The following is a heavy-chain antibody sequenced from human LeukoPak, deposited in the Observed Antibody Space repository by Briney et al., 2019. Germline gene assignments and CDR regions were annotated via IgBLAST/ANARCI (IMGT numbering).Heavy chain of an antibody. V-gene: IGHV1-2*02. CDR3: ARDTGTRDGYNPDY. J-gene: IGHJ4*02. D-gene: IGHD5-24*01. CDR1: LYTFTGYY. Sequence: ASVKVSCKASLYTFTGYYMHGVRQAPAQGLEGMGWINPNSGGKNYEQKFQGRVTMTRDTSISTDYMELSRLRSDDTAVYYCARDTGTRDGYNPDYWGQGTLVTVSS. CDR2: INPNSGGK.